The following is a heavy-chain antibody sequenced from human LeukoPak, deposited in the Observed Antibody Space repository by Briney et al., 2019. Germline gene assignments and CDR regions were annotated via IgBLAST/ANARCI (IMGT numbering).Heavy chain of an antibody. Sequence: SETLSLTCTVSGGSISSYYWSWIRQPPGKGLEWIGYISYSGSTNYNPSLKSRVAISVDTSKNQFSLKLSSVTAADTAVYYCARGADFWTGYYQGFDYWGQGTLVTVSS. CDR3: ARGADFWTGYYQGFDY. V-gene: IGHV4-59*01. CDR2: ISYSGST. J-gene: IGHJ4*02. CDR1: GGSISSYY. D-gene: IGHD3/OR15-3a*01.